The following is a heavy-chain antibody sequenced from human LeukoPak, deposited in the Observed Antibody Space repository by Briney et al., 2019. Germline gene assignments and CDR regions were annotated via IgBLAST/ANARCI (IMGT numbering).Heavy chain of an antibody. V-gene: IGHV3-30-3*01. CDR1: GFTFSSYD. CDR3: ARGPYYYDSSSYYYLYDAFDI. Sequence: GRSLRLSCAASGFTFSSYDMHCVREAPGKRLECVAVISYDGSNKYNAHSVKGRFTISRDNSKNTLYLQMNSLRAEDTAVYYCARGPYYYDSSSYYYLYDAFDIWGQGTMVTVSS. J-gene: IGHJ3*02. D-gene: IGHD3-22*01. CDR2: ISYDGSNK.